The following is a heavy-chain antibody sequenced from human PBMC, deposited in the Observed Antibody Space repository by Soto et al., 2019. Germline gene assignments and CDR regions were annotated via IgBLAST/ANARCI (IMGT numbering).Heavy chain of an antibody. V-gene: IGHV5-51*01. CDR3: ASAHKQQLGIFDP. J-gene: IGHJ5*02. D-gene: IGHD6-13*01. Sequence: GESLKISCKGSGYSFTSYWIGRVRQMPGKGLEWMGIIYPGDSDTRYSPSFQGQVTISADKSISTAYLQWSSLKASDTAMYYCASAHKQQLGIFDPWGQGTLVTVSS. CDR1: GYSFTSYW. CDR2: IYPGDSDT.